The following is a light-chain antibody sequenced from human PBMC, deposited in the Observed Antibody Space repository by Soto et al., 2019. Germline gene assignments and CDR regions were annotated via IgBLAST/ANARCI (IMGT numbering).Light chain of an antibody. CDR3: QQRRNWWT. Sequence: EIVLTQSPATLSLSPGERATLSCRASQSVSSYLAWYQQKPGQAPRLLIYDASNRATGIPARFSGSGSGTDFTLTTSSIEPQDFEVYYCQQRRNWWTFGQRTKV. J-gene: IGKJ1*01. CDR1: QSVSSY. V-gene: IGKV3-11*01. CDR2: DAS.